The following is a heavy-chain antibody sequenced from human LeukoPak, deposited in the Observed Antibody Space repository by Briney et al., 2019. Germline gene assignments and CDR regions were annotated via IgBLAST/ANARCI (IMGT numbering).Heavy chain of an antibody. D-gene: IGHD5-12*01. J-gene: IGHJ4*02. V-gene: IGHV3-30*18. CDR2: ISYDGSNK. CDR3: AKEMDSGYDYGPFDY. CDR1: GFTFSSYG. Sequence: PGRSLRLSCAASGFTFSSYGMHWVRQAPGEGLEWVAVISYDGSNKYYADSVKGRFTISRDNSKNTLYLQMNSLRAEDTAVYYCAKEMDSGYDYGPFDYWGQGTLVTVSS.